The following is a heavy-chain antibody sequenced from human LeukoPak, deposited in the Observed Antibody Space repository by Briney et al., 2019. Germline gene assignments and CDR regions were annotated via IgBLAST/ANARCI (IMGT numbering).Heavy chain of an antibody. CDR1: GFSFTSYG. CDR3: ARDLSPVVRTSPMGY. Sequence: GGSLRLSCAASGFSFTSYGMHWVRQAPGKGLEWVALITYDGYYKYYSDSVKGRFTISSDTSKNTLYLQMNSLRAEDTAVYYCARDLSPVVRTSPMGYWGQGTLVTVSS. CDR2: ITYDGYYK. J-gene: IGHJ4*02. D-gene: IGHD3-10*01. V-gene: IGHV3-30*03.